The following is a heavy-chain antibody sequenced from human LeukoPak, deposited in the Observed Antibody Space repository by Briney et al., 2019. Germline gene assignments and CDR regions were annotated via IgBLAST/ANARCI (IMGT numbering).Heavy chain of an antibody. CDR1: GGSISSSSYY. CDR2: IYYSGST. Sequence: KPSETLSLTCTVSGGSISSSSYYWGWIRQPPGKGLEWIGSIYYSGSTYYNPSLKSRVTMSVDTSKNQFSLKLSFVSAADTAVYYCARGPGDRTSLYYYYYMDVWGKGTTVTISS. V-gene: IGHV4-39*07. CDR3: ARGPGDRTSLYYYYYMDV. J-gene: IGHJ6*03. D-gene: IGHD4-17*01.